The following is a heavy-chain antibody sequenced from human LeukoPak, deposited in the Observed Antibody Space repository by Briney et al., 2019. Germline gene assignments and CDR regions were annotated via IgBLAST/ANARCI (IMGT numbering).Heavy chain of an antibody. V-gene: IGHV4-30-2*01. D-gene: IGHD5-18*01. CDR2: IYHSGST. J-gene: IGHJ4*02. Sequence: PSRTLSLTCAVSGGSISSGGYSWRWVRQPPGKGLEWIGYIYHSGSTYYNPSLKSRVTISVDRSKTQFSLKLSSVTAADTAVYYCARGYSYGYDYWGQGTLVTVSS. CDR1: GGSISSGGYS. CDR3: ARGYSYGYDY.